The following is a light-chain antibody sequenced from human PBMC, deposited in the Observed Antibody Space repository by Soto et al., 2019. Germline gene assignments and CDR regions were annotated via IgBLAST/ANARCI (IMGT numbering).Light chain of an antibody. CDR1: SSDVGGYNY. CDR3: SSYTSSRV. Sequence: QSVLTQPASVSGSPGQSITISCTGTSSDVGGYNYVSWYQQHPGKATKLMIYDVSNRPSGVSNRLSGSKSGNTASLTISGLQAEDEADYYCSSYTSSRVFGTGTKVTVL. J-gene: IGLJ1*01. V-gene: IGLV2-14*01. CDR2: DVS.